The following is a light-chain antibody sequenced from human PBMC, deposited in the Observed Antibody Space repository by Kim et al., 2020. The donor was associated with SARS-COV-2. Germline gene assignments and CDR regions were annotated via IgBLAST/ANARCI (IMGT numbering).Light chain of an antibody. Sequence: SYELTQPPSVSVSPGQTVTITCSGDKLGEKYSSWYQQQPGQAHVLVIYQDTKRPSGIPERFAGSNSGNTATLTISGAQAMDEADYYCQAWDNTWVFGGGTQLTVL. V-gene: IGLV3-1*01. CDR3: QAWDNTWV. CDR1: KLGEKY. J-gene: IGLJ3*02. CDR2: QDT.